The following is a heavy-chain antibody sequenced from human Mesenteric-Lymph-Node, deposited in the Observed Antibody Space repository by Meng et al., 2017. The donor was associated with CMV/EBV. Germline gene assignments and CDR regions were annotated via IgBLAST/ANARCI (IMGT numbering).Heavy chain of an antibody. CDR2: ISVSGRRS. V-gene: IGHV3-23*01. CDR1: GFTFSSHA. Sequence: GGSLRLSCAASGFTFSSHAMSWVRQAPGKGLEWVSGISVSGRRSYYADSVKGRFTISRDNSKNTVYLQMNSLRAEDTAVYYCAKPYPNSSGSYAPGLDVWGQGTTVTVSS. CDR3: AKPYPNSSGSYAPGLDV. D-gene: IGHD6-19*01. J-gene: IGHJ6*02.